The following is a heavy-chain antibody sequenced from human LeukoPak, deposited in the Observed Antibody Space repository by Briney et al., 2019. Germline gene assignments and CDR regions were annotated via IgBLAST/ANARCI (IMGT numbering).Heavy chain of an antibody. J-gene: IGHJ3*02. D-gene: IGHD5-12*01. CDR2: INPNSGGT. CDR3: ARGSGYDFRAFDI. Sequence: ASVKLSCKASGYTFIGYYLHWLRQAPGQGPEWMGWINPNSGGTNYSEKFQGRVTMTRDTSITTAYMELSRLRSDDTAVYYCARGSGYDFRAFDIWGQGTMVTVSS. CDR1: GYTFIGYY. V-gene: IGHV1-2*02.